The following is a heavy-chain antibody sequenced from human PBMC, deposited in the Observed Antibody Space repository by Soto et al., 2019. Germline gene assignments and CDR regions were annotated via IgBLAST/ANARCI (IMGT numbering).Heavy chain of an antibody. D-gene: IGHD4-17*01. CDR2: IIPIFGTA. Sequence: ASVKVSCKASGGTFSSYAISWVRQAPGQGLEWMGGIIPIFGTANYAQKFQGRVTITADESTSTAYMELSSLRSEDTAVYYCARDDVLADYGDARGNYYYYGMDVWGQGTTVTVSS. J-gene: IGHJ6*02. CDR3: ARDDVLADYGDARGNYYYYGMDV. CDR1: GGTFSSYA. V-gene: IGHV1-69*13.